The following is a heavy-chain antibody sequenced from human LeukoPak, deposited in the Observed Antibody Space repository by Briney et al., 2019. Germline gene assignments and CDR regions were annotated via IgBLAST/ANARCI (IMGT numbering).Heavy chain of an antibody. Sequence: SETLSLPCTVSGGPISRYYGSWIRQPPGKGLEWIGYIYYSGSTNYNPSLKSRVTISVDTSKNQFSLKLSSVTAADTAVYYCARHRAQLWPHGGMDVWGQGTTVTVSS. CDR2: IYYSGST. D-gene: IGHD5-18*01. CDR3: ARHRAQLWPHGGMDV. J-gene: IGHJ6*02. V-gene: IGHV4-59*08. CDR1: GGPISRYY.